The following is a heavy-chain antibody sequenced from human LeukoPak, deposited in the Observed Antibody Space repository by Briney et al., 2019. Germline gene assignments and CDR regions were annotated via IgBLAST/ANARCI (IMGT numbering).Heavy chain of an antibody. V-gene: IGHV4-59*01. CDR3: ARDGGYSYALYYFDY. D-gene: IGHD5-18*01. CDR2: IYYSGST. J-gene: IGHJ4*02. CDR1: GGSISSYY. Sequence: SETLSLTCTVSGGSISSYYWSWIRQPPGKGLEWIGYIYYSGSTNYNPSLKSRVTISVDTSKNQFSLKLSSVTAADTAVYYCARDGGYSYALYYFDYWGQGTLVTVSS.